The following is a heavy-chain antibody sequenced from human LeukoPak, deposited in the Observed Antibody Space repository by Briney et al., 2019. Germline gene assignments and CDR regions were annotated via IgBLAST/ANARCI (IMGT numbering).Heavy chain of an antibody. J-gene: IGHJ6*03. CDR3: VRDHEVPAAAPDYYYFYDMDV. D-gene: IGHD2-2*01. CDR2: ISGGGTTI. V-gene: IGHV3-48*04. Sequence: GGSLRLSCAVSGFTFSVYGMNWVRAAPGKGLEWLSHISGGGTTIYYADTVKGRFTVSRDNVENSLFLQMNSLRVDDTAVYYCVRDHEVPAAAPDYYYFYDMDVWGTGTTVTASS. CDR1: GFTFSVYG.